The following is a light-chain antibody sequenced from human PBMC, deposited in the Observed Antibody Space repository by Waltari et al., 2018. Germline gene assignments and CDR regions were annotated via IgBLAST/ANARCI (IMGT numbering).Light chain of an antibody. J-gene: IGLJ2*01. Sequence: SYELTQPPSLSVSPGQTASITCSGDKLGDKYACWYQQKPGQSPVLVIYQDRKRPSGIPERFSGSNAGNTATLTISGTQAMDEADYYCQAWDSSTASVVFGGGTKLTVL. CDR2: QDR. CDR1: KLGDKY. CDR3: QAWDSSTASVV. V-gene: IGLV3-1*01.